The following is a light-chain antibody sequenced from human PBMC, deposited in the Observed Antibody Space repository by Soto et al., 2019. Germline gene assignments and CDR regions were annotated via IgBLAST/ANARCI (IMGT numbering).Light chain of an antibody. CDR1: NSNIGTNT. V-gene: IGLV1-44*01. Sequence: QSLLTQPPSASATPGQRVTISCSGSNSNIGTNTVNWYQQLPGTAPRLLIYTNNQRPSGVPQRFSGSKTGTSASLAIGGLQSEDGADYYCAAWDDSLGAYVFGTGTKATVL. J-gene: IGLJ1*01. CDR3: AAWDDSLGAYV. CDR2: TNN.